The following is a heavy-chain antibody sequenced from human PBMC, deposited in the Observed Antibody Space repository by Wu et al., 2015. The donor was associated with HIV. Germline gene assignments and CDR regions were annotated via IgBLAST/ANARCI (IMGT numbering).Heavy chain of an antibody. V-gene: IGHV4-59*11. J-gene: IGHJ4*02. CDR3: ARARVYDFWSGYGHKYYFDY. CDR2: VYYSGST. Sequence: QVQLQESGPGLVKPSETLSLTCTVSGGSISSHYWSWIRQPPGTGLEWIGYVYYSGSTNYNPSLKSRVTISVDTSKNQFSLKLSSVTAADTAVYYCARARVYDFWSGYGHKYYFDYWGQGTLVTVSS. CDR1: GGSISSHY. D-gene: IGHD3-3*01.